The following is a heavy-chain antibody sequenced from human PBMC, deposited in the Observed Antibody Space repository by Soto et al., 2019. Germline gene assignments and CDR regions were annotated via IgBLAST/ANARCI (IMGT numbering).Heavy chain of an antibody. J-gene: IGHJ4*02. Sequence: QVQLVQSGAEVKRPGSSVKVSCKASGGTFNNYALSWVRQAPGQGLEWMGGIIPIFNSANYEQKSQGRVTITADDSTSTAYMELRSLRPDDTAVYYCAREVTVASYSFDFWGQGTLVTVSS. D-gene: IGHD5-12*01. CDR2: IIPIFNSA. CDR1: GGTFNNYA. V-gene: IGHV1-69*01. CDR3: AREVTVASYSFDF.